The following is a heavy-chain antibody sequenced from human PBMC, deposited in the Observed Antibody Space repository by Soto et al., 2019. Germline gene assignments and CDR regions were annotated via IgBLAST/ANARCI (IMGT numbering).Heavy chain of an antibody. J-gene: IGHJ4*02. CDR3: ARGDGDTLDY. CDR2: INAYVGET. CDR1: GYTFTHYG. Sequence: QVQLVQSGAEVKKPGASVKVSCKASGYTFTHYGITWVRQAPGQGLEWTGRINAYVGETKSAQKYXRRITVTMDTSTNTAYLELRSLRSDDTAVYYCARGDGDTLDYWGQGTLVRVSA. V-gene: IGHV1-18*01.